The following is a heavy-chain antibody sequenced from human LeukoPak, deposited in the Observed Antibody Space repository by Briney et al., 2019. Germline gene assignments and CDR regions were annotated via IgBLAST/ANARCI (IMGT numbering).Heavy chain of an antibody. Sequence: GGSLRLSCAASGFTFSNYGMHWVRQAPGKGLEWVAVISYDGSNKYYADSVKGRFAISRDNSKNTLYLQMNSLRAEDTAVYYCARAGSSPYYYYGMDVWGQGTTVTVSS. D-gene: IGHD6-6*01. V-gene: IGHV3-30*03. CDR3: ARAGSSPYYYYGMDV. J-gene: IGHJ6*02. CDR2: ISYDGSNK. CDR1: GFTFSNYG.